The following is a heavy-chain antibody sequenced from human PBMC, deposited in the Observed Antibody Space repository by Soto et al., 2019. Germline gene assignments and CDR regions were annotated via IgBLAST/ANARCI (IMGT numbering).Heavy chain of an antibody. CDR2: LYWDDDK. Sequence: SGPTLVNPTQTLTLTCTFSGFSLSSIGVGVGWIRQPPGKALEWLGILYWDDDKHCSPSLKSRISIAKDTSKDQVVLTLTNMDPVDTATYYCAHTIVVVPTAHDAFDVWGQGTMVTVS. V-gene: IGHV2-5*02. D-gene: IGHD2-2*01. CDR1: GFSLSSIGVG. CDR3: AHTIVVVPTAHDAFDV. J-gene: IGHJ3*01.